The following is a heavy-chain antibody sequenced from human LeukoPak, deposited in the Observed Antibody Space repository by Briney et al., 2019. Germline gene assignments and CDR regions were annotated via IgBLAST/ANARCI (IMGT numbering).Heavy chain of an antibody. D-gene: IGHD6-19*01. J-gene: IGHJ4*02. CDR3: ARRLIAVAGNDY. V-gene: IGHV4-61*02. Sequence: SETLSLTCTVSGGSISSGSYYWSWIRQPAGKGLEWIGRIYTSGSTNYNPSLKSRVTISVDTSKNQFSLKLSSVTAADTAVYYCARRLIAVAGNDYWGQGTLVTVSS. CDR2: IYTSGST. CDR1: GGSISSGSYY.